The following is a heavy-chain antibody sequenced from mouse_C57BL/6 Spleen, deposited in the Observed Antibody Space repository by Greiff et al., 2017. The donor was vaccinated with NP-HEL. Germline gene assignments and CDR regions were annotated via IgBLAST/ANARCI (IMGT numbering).Heavy chain of an antibody. D-gene: IGHD1-1*01. CDR3: ARSYYYGSSYGYYDV. CDR1: GYAFTNYL. Sequence: VQLQQSGAELVRPGTSVQVSCKASGYAFTNYLIEWVKQRPGQGLEWIGVINPGSGGTNYNEKFKGKATLTADKSSSTAYMQLSSLTSEDSAVYCCARSYYYGSSYGYYDVWGTGTTVTVSS. J-gene: IGHJ1*03. V-gene: IGHV1-54*01. CDR2: INPGSGGT.